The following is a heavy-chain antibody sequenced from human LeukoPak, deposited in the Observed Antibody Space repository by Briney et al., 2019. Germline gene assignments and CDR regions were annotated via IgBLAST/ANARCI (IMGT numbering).Heavy chain of an antibody. V-gene: IGHV3-7*01. J-gene: IGHJ4*02. CDR1: GFTFDDYG. D-gene: IGHD6-19*01. CDR2: IKQDGSEK. CDR3: ARDRKWLAMYYFDY. Sequence: GGSLRLSCAASGFTFDDYGMSWVRQAPGKGLEWVANIKQDGSEKYYVDSVKGRFTISRDNAKNSLYLQMNSLRAEDTAVYYCARDRKWLAMYYFDYWGQGTLVTVSS.